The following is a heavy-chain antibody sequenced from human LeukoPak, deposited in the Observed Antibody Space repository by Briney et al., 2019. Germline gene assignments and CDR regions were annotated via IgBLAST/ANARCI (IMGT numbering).Heavy chain of an antibody. CDR3: AAPSMIRGAAFDY. D-gene: IGHD3-10*01. CDR1: GYTLTSYG. Sequence: ASVKVSCKTSGYTLTSYGLCWVRQAPGQGLEWVGWISGNSGDTEYAQKFQGRVTMTKDISTTTVCMELKSLRYDDTAVYYCAAPSMIRGAAFDYWGQGTLVTVS. J-gene: IGHJ4*02. V-gene: IGHV1-18*01. CDR2: ISGNSGDT.